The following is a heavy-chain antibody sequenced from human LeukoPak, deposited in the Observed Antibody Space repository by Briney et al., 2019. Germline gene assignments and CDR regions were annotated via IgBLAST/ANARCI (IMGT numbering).Heavy chain of an antibody. Sequence: GGSLRLSCAASGFTFSGYSMNWVRQGPGKGLEWVALIYNDGGAHCTDSVKGRFTISRDTSRNTLFLQMNSLRVEDSAMYYCVKRLTLGDLSIKGAFALWGQGTMVTVAS. V-gene: IGHV3-53*01. D-gene: IGHD3-16*02. CDR3: VKRLTLGDLSIKGAFAL. CDR2: IYNDGGA. CDR1: GFTFSGYS. J-gene: IGHJ3*01.